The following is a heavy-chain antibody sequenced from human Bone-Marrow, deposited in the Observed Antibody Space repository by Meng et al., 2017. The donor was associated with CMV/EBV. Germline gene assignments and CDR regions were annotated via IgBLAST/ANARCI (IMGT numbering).Heavy chain of an antibody. CDR1: GYTFTSYD. Sequence: ASVKVSCKASGYTFTSYDINWVRQATGQGLEWMGWMNPNSGNTGYAQKFQGRVTITRNTSISTAYMELSSLRSEDTAVYYCARGAGYCSSTSCLNFDYRGQGTLVTVSS. V-gene: IGHV1-8*03. D-gene: IGHD2-2*03. CDR2: MNPNSGNT. CDR3: ARGAGYCSSTSCLNFDY. J-gene: IGHJ4*02.